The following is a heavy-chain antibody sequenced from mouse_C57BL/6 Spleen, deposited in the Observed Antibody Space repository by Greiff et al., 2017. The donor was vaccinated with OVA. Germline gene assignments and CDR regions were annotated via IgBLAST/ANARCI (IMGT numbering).Heavy chain of an antibody. J-gene: IGHJ3*01. CDR1: GFTFSDYG. CDR3: ARELLRPFAY. D-gene: IGHD1-1*01. Sequence: EVMLVESGGGLVKSGGSLKLSCAASGFTFSDYGMHWVRQAPEKGLEWVAYISSGSSTIYYADTVKGRFTISRDNAKNTLFLQMTSLRSEDTAMYYCARELLRPFAYWGQGTLVTVSA. V-gene: IGHV5-17*01. CDR2: ISSGSSTI.